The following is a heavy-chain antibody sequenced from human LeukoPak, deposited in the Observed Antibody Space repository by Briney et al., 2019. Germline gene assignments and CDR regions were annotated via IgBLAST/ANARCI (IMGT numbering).Heavy chain of an antibody. Sequence: YPGGSLRLSCAASRFTFSRCWMNWVRQAPGRGLEGVANIKQDGSEKYYVDSVKGRFTISRDNAKNSLYLPMNSLRAEDTAVYYCARDHYDSSGYYYEGDAFDIWGQGTMVTVSS. J-gene: IGHJ3*02. D-gene: IGHD3-22*01. CDR3: ARDHYDSSGYYYEGDAFDI. CDR2: IKQDGSEK. V-gene: IGHV3-7*01. CDR1: RFTFSRCW.